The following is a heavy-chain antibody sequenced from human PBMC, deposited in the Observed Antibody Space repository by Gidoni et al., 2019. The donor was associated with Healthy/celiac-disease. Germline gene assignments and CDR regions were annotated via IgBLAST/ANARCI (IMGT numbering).Heavy chain of an antibody. D-gene: IGHD3-10*01. CDR2: INHSGST. V-gene: IGHV4-34*01. CDR3: ARGYLRGMVRGVITKSPFDY. J-gene: IGHJ4*02. CDR1: GGSFSGYY. Sequence: QVQLQQWGAGLLKPSETLSLTCAVYGGSFSGYYWSWIRQPPGKGLEWIGEINHSGSTNYNPSLKSRVTISVDTSKNQFSLKLSSVTAADTAVYYCARGYLRGMVRGVITKSPFDYWGQGTLVTVSS.